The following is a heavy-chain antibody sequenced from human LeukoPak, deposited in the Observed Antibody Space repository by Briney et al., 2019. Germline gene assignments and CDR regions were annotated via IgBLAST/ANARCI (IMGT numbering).Heavy chain of an antibody. Sequence: PGRSLRLSCAASGFTFSSYAMHWVRQAPGKGLEWVAVISYDGSNKYYADSVKGRFTISRDNSKNTLYLQMNSLRAEDTAVYYCARESGDSGYHDYWGQGTLVTVSS. CDR2: ISYDGSNK. CDR3: ARESGDSGYHDY. J-gene: IGHJ4*02. CDR1: GFTFSSYA. D-gene: IGHD5-12*01. V-gene: IGHV3-30*04.